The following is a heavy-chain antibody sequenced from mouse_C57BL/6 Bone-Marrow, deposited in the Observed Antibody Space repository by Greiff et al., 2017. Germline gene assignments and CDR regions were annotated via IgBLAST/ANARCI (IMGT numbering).Heavy chain of an antibody. Sequence: QVQLKQPGAELVRPGTSVKLSCKASGYTFTSYWMHWVKQRPGQGLEWIGVIDPSDSYTNYNQKFKGKATLTVDTSSSTAYMQLSSLTSEDSAVYYCARLELGRGYYAMDYWGQGTSVTVSS. CDR2: IDPSDSYT. CDR1: GYTFTSYW. D-gene: IGHD4-1*01. V-gene: IGHV1-59*01. CDR3: ARLELGRGYYAMDY. J-gene: IGHJ4*01.